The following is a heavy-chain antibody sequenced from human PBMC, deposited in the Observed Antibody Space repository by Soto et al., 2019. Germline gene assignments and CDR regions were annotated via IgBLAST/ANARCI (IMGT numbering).Heavy chain of an antibody. D-gene: IGHD3-22*01. J-gene: IGHJ2*01. CDR2: IIPIFGTA. Sequence: QVQLVQSGAEVRKPGSSVKVSCKASGGTFSSYAISWVRQAPGQGLEWMGGIIPIFGTANYAQKFQGRVTITADESTSPAYIELSSLISEDTAVYYCARLGSSGFNWYFDLWGRGTLVTVSS. V-gene: IGHV1-69*12. CDR3: ARLGSSGFNWYFDL. CDR1: GGTFSSYA.